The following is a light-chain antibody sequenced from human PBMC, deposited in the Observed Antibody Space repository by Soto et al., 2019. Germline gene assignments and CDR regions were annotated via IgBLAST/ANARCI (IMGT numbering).Light chain of an antibody. CDR2: AAS. J-gene: IGKJ1*01. CDR3: LQDYNYPRT. Sequence: AIQMTQSPSSLSASVGDRVNITCRASQGIRNYLGWYQQKPGKAPKLLIYAASSLQSGVPSRFSGSGSGTDFTLTISSLQPEDFATYYCLQDYNYPRTFGQGTKVDIK. CDR1: QGIRNY. V-gene: IGKV1-6*01.